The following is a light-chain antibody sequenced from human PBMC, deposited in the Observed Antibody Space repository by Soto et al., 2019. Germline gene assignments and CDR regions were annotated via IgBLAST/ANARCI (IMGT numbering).Light chain of an antibody. CDR3: QQYTDWPLT. CDR1: QSVSSN. J-gene: IGKJ4*01. CDR2: GAS. Sequence: IVMTQSPATLAVSPGERATLSCRASQSVSSNLAWYLQKPGQAPRLLIYGASTRATGLPSRCSGSGSGTEFTLTISSLQSEDFAVYYCQQYTDWPLTFGGGTKVDI. V-gene: IGKV3-15*01.